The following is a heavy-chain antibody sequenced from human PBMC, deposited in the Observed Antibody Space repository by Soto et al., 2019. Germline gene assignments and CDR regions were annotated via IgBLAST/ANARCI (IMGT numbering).Heavy chain of an antibody. CDR1: GFTFSSYA. Sequence: GGSLRLSCAASGFTFSSYAMHWVRQAPGKGLEWVAVISYDGSNKYYADSVKGRFTISRDNSKNTLYLQMNSLRAEDTAVYYCAMFDYDFWRQNDAFDIWGQGTM. CDR3: AMFDYDFWRQNDAFDI. CDR2: ISYDGSNK. J-gene: IGHJ3*02. D-gene: IGHD3-3*01. V-gene: IGHV3-30-3*01.